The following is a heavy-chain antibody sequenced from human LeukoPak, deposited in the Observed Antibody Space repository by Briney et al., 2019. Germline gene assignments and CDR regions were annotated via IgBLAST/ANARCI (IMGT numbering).Heavy chain of an antibody. D-gene: IGHD6-13*01. CDR1: GGSISSGGYY. CDR2: IYHSGST. CDR3: ARDDAAAGTFDY. V-gene: IGHV4-30-2*01. J-gene: IGHJ4*02. Sequence: SETLSLTCTVSGGSISSGGYYWSWIRQPPGKGLEWIGYIYHSGSTYYNPSLKSRVTISVDRSKNQFSLKLSSVTAADTAVYYCARDDAAAGTFDYWGQGTLVTVSS.